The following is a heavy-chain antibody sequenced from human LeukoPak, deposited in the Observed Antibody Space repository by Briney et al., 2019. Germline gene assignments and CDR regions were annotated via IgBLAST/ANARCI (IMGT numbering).Heavy chain of an antibody. J-gene: IGHJ3*02. Sequence: PGGSLRLSCAGSGFTFSSYSMNWVRQAPGKGLEWVANINQDVSKKYSVDSVKGRFTISSDNAKNSLYLQMNSLRAEDTAVYYCAGTWSLYDAFDIWGQGTMVTVSS. CDR3: AGTWSLYDAFDI. CDR1: GFTFSSYS. CDR2: INQDVSKK. D-gene: IGHD6-13*01. V-gene: IGHV3-7*01.